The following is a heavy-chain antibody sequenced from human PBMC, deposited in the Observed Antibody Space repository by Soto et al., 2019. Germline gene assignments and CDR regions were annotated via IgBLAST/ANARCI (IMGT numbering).Heavy chain of an antibody. CDR2: LYYRGST. Sequence: SETLSLTCTASGGSVSSGSYYWSWIRQPPGKGLEYIGYLYYRGSTNYNPSLKSRVTISVDTPKNQFSLKLTSVTAADTAIYYCARGQAFWTGYYRMPYYFDYWGQGTLVTVSS. CDR3: ARGQAFWTGYYRMPYYFDY. D-gene: IGHD3-3*01. V-gene: IGHV4-61*01. CDR1: GGSVSSGSYY. J-gene: IGHJ4*02.